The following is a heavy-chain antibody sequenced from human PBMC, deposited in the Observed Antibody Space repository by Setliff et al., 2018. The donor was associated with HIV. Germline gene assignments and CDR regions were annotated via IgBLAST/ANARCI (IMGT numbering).Heavy chain of an antibody. Sequence: LRLSCAGSGFTFTDAWVSWVRQAPGKGLEWVGRIQSKTGGGTGTPDYTAPVRGRFTISRDDSGDTVFLQMNSLKTEDTAMYYCTTAPFTMIIPIISKDAFVVWGQGTMVTVSS. CDR2: IQSKTGGGTGTP. J-gene: IGHJ3*01. D-gene: IGHD3-22*01. CDR1: GFTFTDAW. CDR3: TTAPFTMIIPIISKDAFVV. V-gene: IGHV3-15*01.